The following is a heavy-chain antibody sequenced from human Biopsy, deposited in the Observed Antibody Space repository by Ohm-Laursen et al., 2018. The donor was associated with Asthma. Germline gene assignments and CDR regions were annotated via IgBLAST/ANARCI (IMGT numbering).Heavy chain of an antibody. CDR2: MYHSGSP. V-gene: IGHV4-39*01. CDR3: VRHQYSSSWSTFDY. D-gene: IGHD3-22*01. CDR1: GGSITSSSYY. Sequence: GTLSLTCPVSGGSITSSSYYWGWIRQPPGKGMEWIGSMYHSGSPYSHPSLKSRATISLDTSKNQLSLKMSSVTAADTAVYFCVRHQYSSSWSTFDYWGQGTLVTVSS. J-gene: IGHJ4*02.